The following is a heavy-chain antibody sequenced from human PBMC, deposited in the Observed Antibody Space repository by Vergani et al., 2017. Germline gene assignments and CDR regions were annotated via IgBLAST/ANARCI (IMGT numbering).Heavy chain of an antibody. V-gene: IGHV4-34*02. CDR1: GESFSSFY. Sequence: QVQLQQWGAGVVKPSGTLSLTCAVFGESFSSFYWSGIRQHPGKGLEWIGEINNDGHTNYNPSLECRVTVSRETAKNQFSLNLMSVTAADTAMYYCAVRPRVNLVGEEIVTKRTFDYWSQGSLVTVSS. CDR3: AVRPRVNLVGEEIVTKRTFDY. D-gene: IGHD2-8*02. CDR2: INNDGHT. J-gene: IGHJ4*02.